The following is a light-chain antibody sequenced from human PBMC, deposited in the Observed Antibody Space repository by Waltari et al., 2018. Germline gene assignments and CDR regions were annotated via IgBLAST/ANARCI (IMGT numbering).Light chain of an antibody. V-gene: IGKV1-33*01. CDR1: QDINNY. J-gene: IGKJ4*01. CDR2: DAS. Sequence: DIQMTQSPSSLSASVGDRVTITCQASQDINNYLNWYQQKPGKAPILLIYDASNLETGVPSRFSGSGSGTDFTFTVSSLQTEDLATYYCQQYDNLPLTFGGGTKVEI. CDR3: QQYDNLPLT.